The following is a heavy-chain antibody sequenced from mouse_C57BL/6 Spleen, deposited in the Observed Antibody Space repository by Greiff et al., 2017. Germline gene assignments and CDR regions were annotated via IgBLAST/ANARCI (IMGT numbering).Heavy chain of an antibody. Sequence: EVQLVESGGGLVKPGGSLKLSCAASGFTFSSYAMSWVRQTPEKRLEWVATISDGGSYTYYPDNVKGRFTISRDNAKNNLYLQMSHLKSEDTAMYYCARDYSNWYFDVWGTGTTVTVSA. CDR2: ISDGGSYT. J-gene: IGHJ1*03. D-gene: IGHD2-1*01. CDR1: GFTFSSYA. V-gene: IGHV5-4*01. CDR3: ARDYSNWYFDV.